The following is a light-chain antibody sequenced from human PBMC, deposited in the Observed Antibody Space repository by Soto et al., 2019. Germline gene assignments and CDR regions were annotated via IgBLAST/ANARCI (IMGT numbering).Light chain of an antibody. V-gene: IGKV1-39*01. CDR3: QQSHSVPFT. CDR1: QSISDY. CDR2: AAS. Sequence: DIRMTQSPLSLSASVGDRVTITCRASQSISDYVNWYQQKPGKAPKLLIFAASSLPSGVPSRFSGSGSGKDFTLAISSVTPEDYATYHCQQSHSVPFTFGPGTKVHIE. J-gene: IGKJ3*01.